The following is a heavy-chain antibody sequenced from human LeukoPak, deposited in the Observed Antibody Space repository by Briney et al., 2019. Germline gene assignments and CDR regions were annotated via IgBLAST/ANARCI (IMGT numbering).Heavy chain of an antibody. J-gene: IGHJ4*02. CDR1: GYSFTSYW. CDR3: ARPPSYSSGPIY. Sequence: GESLKISCKGSGYSFTSYWIAWVRQMPGKGLEWMGIIYPGDSDATYGPSFQGQVTISADKSISTAYLQWSSLKASDTAMYYCARPPSYSSGPIYWGQGTLVTVSS. D-gene: IGHD6-19*01. CDR2: IYPGDSDA. V-gene: IGHV5-51*01.